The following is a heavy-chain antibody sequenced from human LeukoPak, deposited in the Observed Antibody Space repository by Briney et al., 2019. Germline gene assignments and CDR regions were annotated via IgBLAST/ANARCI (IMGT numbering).Heavy chain of an antibody. Sequence: ASVKVSCTASGGTFSSYAISWVRPAPGQGLEWMGGIIPIFGTANYAQKFQGRVTITADESTSTAYMELSSLRSEDTAVYYCARSYYYDSSGYPPPGPYYFDYWGQGTLVTVSS. CDR2: IIPIFGTA. J-gene: IGHJ4*02. CDR3: ARSYYYDSSGYPPPGPYYFDY. V-gene: IGHV1-69*13. D-gene: IGHD3-22*01. CDR1: GGTFSSYA.